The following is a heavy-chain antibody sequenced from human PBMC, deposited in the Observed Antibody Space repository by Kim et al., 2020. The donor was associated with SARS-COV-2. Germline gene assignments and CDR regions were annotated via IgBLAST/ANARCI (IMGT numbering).Heavy chain of an antibody. V-gene: IGHV3-30*18. Sequence: GGSLRLSCAASGFTFSSYCLHWVRQAPGKGLEWVAVISYDGSNKYYADSVKGRFTISRDNSKNTLYLQMNSLRAEDTAVYYCAKEEGSGYSSGWTYYYYGMDVWGQGTTVNVSS. CDR3: AKEEGSGYSSGWTYYYYGMDV. J-gene: IGHJ6*02. CDR1: GFTFSSYC. D-gene: IGHD6-19*01. CDR2: ISYDGSNK.